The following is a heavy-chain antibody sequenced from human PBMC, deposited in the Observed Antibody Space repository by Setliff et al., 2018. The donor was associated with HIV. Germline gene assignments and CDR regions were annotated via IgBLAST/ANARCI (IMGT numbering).Heavy chain of an antibody. D-gene: IGHD1-1*01. V-gene: IGHV4-38-2*01. CDR2: IHHSGNT. CDR3: ARPQLGLGGGSHFDY. Sequence: PSETLSLTCAVSGSSISSGYFWGWVRQPPGKGLEWIANIHHSGNTYYNPSLKSRVTISVDTSKNQFSLKLKSVTAADAAVYYCARPQLGLGGGSHFDYWGQGILVTVSS. J-gene: IGHJ4*02. CDR1: GSSISSGYF.